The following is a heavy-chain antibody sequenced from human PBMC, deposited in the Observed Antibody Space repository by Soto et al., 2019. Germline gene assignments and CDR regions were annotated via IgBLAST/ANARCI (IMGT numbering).Heavy chain of an antibody. CDR3: ARDFSYQGMSSSAY. J-gene: IGHJ4*01. Sequence: ASVKVSCKVSGYTLTELSMHWVRQAPGKGLEWMGGFDPEDGETIYAQKFQGRVTMTEDTSTDTAYMELSSLRLEDTAVYYCARDFSYQGMSSSAYWGQGTLVTVSS. D-gene: IGHD6-6*01. CDR1: GYTLTELS. V-gene: IGHV1-24*01. CDR2: FDPEDGET.